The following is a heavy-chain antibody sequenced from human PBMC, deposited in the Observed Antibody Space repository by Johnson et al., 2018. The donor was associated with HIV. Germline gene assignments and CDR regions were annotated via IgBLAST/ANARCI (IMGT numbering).Heavy chain of an antibody. CDR3: AKEMYYNFWRVQDAFDI. J-gene: IGHJ3*02. CDR1: GFTFSSYG. V-gene: IGHV3-33*05. D-gene: IGHD3-3*01. Sequence: QVQLVESGGGLIQPGGSLRLSCAASGFTFSSYGMHWVRQAPGKGLEWVAFISFDGGIKNYADSVKGRFTISRENAKNSLYLQMNSLRAWDTAVYYCAKEMYYNFWRVQDAFDIWGQGTMVTVSS. CDR2: ISFDGGIK.